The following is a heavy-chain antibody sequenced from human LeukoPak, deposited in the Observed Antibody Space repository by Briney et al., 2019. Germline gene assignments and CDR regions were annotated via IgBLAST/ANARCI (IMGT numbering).Heavy chain of an antibody. CDR2: ISAYNGNT. CDR1: GYTFTSYG. J-gene: IGHJ4*02. V-gene: IGHV1-18*04. D-gene: IGHD5-18*01. CDR3: ARDWRGYSYGNFDY. Sequence: ASVKVSCKASGYTFTSYGISWVQQAPGQGLEWMGWISAYNGNTNYAQKLQGRVTMTTDTSTSTAYMELRSLRSDDTAVYYCARDWRGYSYGNFDYWGQGTLVTVSS.